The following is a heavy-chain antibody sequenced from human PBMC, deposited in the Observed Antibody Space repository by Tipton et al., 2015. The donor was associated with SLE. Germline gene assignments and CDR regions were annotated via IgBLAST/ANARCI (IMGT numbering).Heavy chain of an antibody. CDR1: GGSISSHY. CDR2: IYYSGST. Sequence: TLSLTCTVSGGSISSHYWSWIRQSPGKGLEWIGYIYYSGSTYYNPSLKSRVTISIDTSKNQFSLKLSSVTAADTAVYYCARALQNYFDYWGQGTLVTVSS. J-gene: IGHJ4*02. V-gene: IGHV4-59*11. CDR3: ARALQNYFDY.